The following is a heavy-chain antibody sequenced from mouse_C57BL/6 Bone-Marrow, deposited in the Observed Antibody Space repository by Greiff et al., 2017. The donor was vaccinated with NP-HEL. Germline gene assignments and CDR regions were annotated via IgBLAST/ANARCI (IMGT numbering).Heavy chain of an antibody. J-gene: IGHJ3*01. V-gene: IGHV1-42*01. D-gene: IGHD1-1*01. CDR2: INPSTGGT. CDR1: GYSFTGYY. Sequence: VQLQQSGPELVKPGASVKISCKASGYSFTGYYMNWVQQSPEKSLEWIGEINPSTGGTTYNQKFKAKATLTVDKSSSTAYMQLKSLTSEDSAVYYGARRNYGSSSFAYWGQGTLVTVSA. CDR3: ARRNYGSSSFAY.